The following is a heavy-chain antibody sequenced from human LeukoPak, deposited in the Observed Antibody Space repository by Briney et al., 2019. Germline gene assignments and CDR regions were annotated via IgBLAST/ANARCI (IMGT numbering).Heavy chain of an antibody. Sequence: ASVKVSCEVSGYTFTDYYMRWVQQAPGKGLEWMGLVDPEDGETIYAEKFQGRVTITADTSTDTAYMELSSLRSEDTAVYYCATVSPYYYDSSGYYYPLDYWGQGTLVTVSS. D-gene: IGHD3-22*01. V-gene: IGHV1-69-2*01. J-gene: IGHJ4*02. CDR3: ATVSPYYYDSSGYYYPLDY. CDR1: GYTFTDYY. CDR2: VDPEDGET.